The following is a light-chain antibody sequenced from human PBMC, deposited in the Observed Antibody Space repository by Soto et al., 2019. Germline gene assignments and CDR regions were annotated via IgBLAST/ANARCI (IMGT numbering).Light chain of an antibody. V-gene: IGKV3-20*01. Sequence: EIVLTQSPGTLSLSPGERATLSCRASQTVSTNYLAWYQQKPGQAPRLLIYGASRRATGIPDRFSGSGSGTDFTLTISRLETEDFAVYYCQQYGSSPNTFGQGTKLEIK. CDR3: QQYGSSPNT. CDR1: QTVSTNY. CDR2: GAS. J-gene: IGKJ2*01.